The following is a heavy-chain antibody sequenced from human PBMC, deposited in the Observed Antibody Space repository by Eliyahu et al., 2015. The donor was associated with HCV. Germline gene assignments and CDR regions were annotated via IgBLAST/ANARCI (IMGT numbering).Heavy chain of an antibody. CDR3: ARDQTIFGVVIIKGDY. Sequence: EVQLVESGGGLVKPGGSLXLSCAASGFTFSSYSMNWVRQAPGKGREWVSPISSSSSYIYYADSVKGRFTISRDNAKNSLYLQMNSLRAEDTAVYYCARDQTIFGVVIIKGDYWGQGTLVTVSS. CDR2: ISSSSSYI. V-gene: IGHV3-21*01. D-gene: IGHD3-3*01. J-gene: IGHJ4*02. CDR1: GFTFSSYS.